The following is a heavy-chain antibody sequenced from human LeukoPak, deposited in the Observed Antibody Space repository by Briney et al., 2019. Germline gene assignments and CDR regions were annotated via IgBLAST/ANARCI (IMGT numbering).Heavy chain of an antibody. CDR2: VSHSGSS. J-gene: IGHJ4*02. Sequence: SETLSLTCAVYGGPFRGFFWSWIRQAPGKGLEWIGEVSHSGSSNYNPSLRSRISISLDTSKSQFSLKLTSVTAADTAVYYCARTAPEWEPQIDYWGQGTLVTVSS. CDR3: ARTAPEWEPQIDY. V-gene: IGHV4-34*10. D-gene: IGHD1-26*01. CDR1: GGPFRGFF.